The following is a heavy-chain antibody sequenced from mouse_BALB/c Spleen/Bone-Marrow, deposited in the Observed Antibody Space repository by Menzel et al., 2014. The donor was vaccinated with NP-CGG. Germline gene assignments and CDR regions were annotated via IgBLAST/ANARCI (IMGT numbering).Heavy chain of an antibody. Sequence: VQLQQSGAELVKPGASVKLSCTASGFNFKDTYMHWVKQRPEQGLEWIGRIDPANGNTKYDPKFQGKATITADTSSNIAYLQLSSLTSEDTAVYYCARWEYYAMDYWGQGTSVTVSS. CDR2: IDPANGNT. CDR3: ARWEYYAMDY. V-gene: IGHV14-3*02. D-gene: IGHD4-1*01. J-gene: IGHJ4*01. CDR1: GFNFKDTY.